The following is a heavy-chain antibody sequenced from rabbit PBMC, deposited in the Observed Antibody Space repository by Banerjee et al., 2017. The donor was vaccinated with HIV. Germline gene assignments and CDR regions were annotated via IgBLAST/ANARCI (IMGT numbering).Heavy chain of an antibody. CDR3: ARDLAGVIGWNFNL. V-gene: IGHV1S40*01. CDR2: INTSSGST. J-gene: IGHJ4*01. Sequence: QSLEESGGDLVKPGASLTLTCTASGFTLSSSCMCWVRQAPGKGLEWIACINTSSGSTVYATWAKGRFTISRTSSTTVALQMTSLTAADTATYFCARDLAGVIGWNFNLWGPCTLVTVS. D-gene: IGHD4-1*01. CDR1: GFTLSSSC.